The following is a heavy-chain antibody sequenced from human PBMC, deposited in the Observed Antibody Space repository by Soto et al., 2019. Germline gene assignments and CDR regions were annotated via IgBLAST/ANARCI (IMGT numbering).Heavy chain of an antibody. CDR2: IYYSGST. V-gene: IGHV4-61*01. CDR3: ARTYPHYFGSGSYYNEGFDI. Sequence: PSETLSLTCTVSGGSVSSGSYYWSWIRQPPRKGLEWIGYIYYSGSTNYNPSLKSRVTISVDTSKNQFSLKLSSVTAADTAVYYCARTYPHYFGSGSYYNEGFDIWGPGTTVTVSS. D-gene: IGHD3-10*01. J-gene: IGHJ3*02. CDR1: GGSVSSGSYY.